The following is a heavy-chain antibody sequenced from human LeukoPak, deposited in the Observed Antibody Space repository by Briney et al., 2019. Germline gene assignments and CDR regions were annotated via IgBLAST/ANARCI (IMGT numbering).Heavy chain of an antibody. CDR3: ARDLYGEYLNWFDP. J-gene: IGHJ5*02. D-gene: IGHD4-17*01. V-gene: IGHV4-38-2*02. Sequence: SETLSLTCAVSGYSISSGYYWGWIRQPPGEGLEWIGSMYHSGSSYYNPSLKSRITISVDTSKNQFSLELSSVTAADTAVYYCARDLYGEYLNWFDPWGQGTLVTVSS. CDR2: MYHSGSS. CDR1: GYSISSGYY.